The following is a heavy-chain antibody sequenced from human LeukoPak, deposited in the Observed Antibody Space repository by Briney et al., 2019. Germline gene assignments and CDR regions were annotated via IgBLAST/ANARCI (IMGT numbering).Heavy chain of an antibody. CDR3: ARTANFAAGYYIDY. CDR2: ISGSSRHK. D-gene: IGHD6-13*01. Sequence: ETLSLTCTVSGGSISSSSYYWGWIRQAPGKGLEWVSSISGSSRHKYYADSVKGRFTISRDNAKNSLYLQMNSLRAEDTAVYYCARTANFAAGYYIDYWGQGTLVTVSS. V-gene: IGHV3-21*01. J-gene: IGHJ4*02. CDR1: GGSISSSS.